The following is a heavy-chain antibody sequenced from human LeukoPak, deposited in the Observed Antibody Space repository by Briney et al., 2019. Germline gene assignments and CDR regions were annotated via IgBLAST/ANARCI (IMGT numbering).Heavy chain of an antibody. D-gene: IGHD3-22*01. CDR2: IIPIFVTA. V-gene: IGHV1-69*05. J-gene: IGHJ5*02. CDR1: GGTFSSYA. CDR3: ARDKVRVSWFDP. Sequence: ASVKVSCKASGGTFSSYAISWVRQAPGQGLEWMGRIIPIFVTANYAQKFQGRVTITTDESTSTAYMELSSLRSEDTAVYYCARDKVRVSWFDPWGQGTLVTVSS.